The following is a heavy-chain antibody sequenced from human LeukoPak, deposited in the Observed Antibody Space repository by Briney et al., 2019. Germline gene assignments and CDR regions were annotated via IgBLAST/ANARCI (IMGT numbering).Heavy chain of an antibody. J-gene: IGHJ4*02. CDR3: ARHLNNCGDDCYIFDY. CDR1: GGSIFSYY. V-gene: IGHV4-59*08. CDR2: IYYSGST. D-gene: IGHD2-21*01. Sequence: SETLSLTCTVSGGSIFSYYWSWIRQPPGKGLEWMGEIYYSGSTNYNPSLKSRVTISVDTSKNQFSLRVSSVTAADTAVYYCARHLNNCGDDCYIFDYWGQGTLVTVSS.